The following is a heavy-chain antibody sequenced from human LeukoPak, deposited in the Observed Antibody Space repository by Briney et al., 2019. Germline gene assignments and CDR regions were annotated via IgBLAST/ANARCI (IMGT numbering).Heavy chain of an antibody. Sequence: PGGSLRLSCAASGFIFNRNAMNWVRLAPGKGLEWVSGISGSGGSTYYAGSVKGRFTVSRDNSKNTLFLQMSSLRAEDTAIYYCARDRALYDSRRGYYYTEDDYWGQGTLVTVSS. CDR3: ARDRALYDSRRGYYYTEDDY. D-gene: IGHD3-22*01. V-gene: IGHV3-23*01. CDR2: ISGSGGST. CDR1: GFIFNRNA. J-gene: IGHJ4*02.